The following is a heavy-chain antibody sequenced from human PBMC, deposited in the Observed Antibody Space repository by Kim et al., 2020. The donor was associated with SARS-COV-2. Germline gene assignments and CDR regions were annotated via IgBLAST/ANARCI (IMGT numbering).Heavy chain of an antibody. V-gene: IGHV4-59*13. J-gene: IGHJ5*02. CDR1: GGSISSYY. D-gene: IGHD6-19*01. CDR2: IYYSGST. CDR3: ARAGARHSSGWYGGGGNNWFDP. Sequence: SETLSLTCTVSGGSISSYYWSWIRQPPGKGLEWIGYIYYSGSTNYNPSLKSRVTISVDTSKNQFSLKLSSVTAADTAVYYCARAGARHSSGWYGGGGNNWFDPWGQGTLVTVSS.